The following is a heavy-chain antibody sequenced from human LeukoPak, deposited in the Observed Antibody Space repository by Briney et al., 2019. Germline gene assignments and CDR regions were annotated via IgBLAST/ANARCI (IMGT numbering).Heavy chain of an antibody. V-gene: IGHV7-4-1*02. D-gene: IGHD6-19*01. J-gene: IGHJ5*02. Sequence: ASVKVSCKASGYSFTSYTMTWVRQAPGQGLELMGLINTYTENPTYAQGFTGRFVFSLDTSDSTAYLLISSLKTEDTAVYYCARDLEIAVAGTNWFDPWGQGTLVTVSS. CDR1: GYSFTSYT. CDR3: ARDLEIAVAGTNWFDP. CDR2: INTYTENP.